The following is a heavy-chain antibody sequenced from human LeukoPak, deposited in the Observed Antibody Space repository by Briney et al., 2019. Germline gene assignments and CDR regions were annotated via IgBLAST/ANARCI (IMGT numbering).Heavy chain of an antibody. Sequence: TGGSLRHSCAASGLTFSGYEMNWVRQAPGKGLEWVSYITSSGSRIFYADSVKGRFTISRYNAKNSLYLQMNSLRADDTAVYYCARVRGVSLDYWGQGTLVTVSS. D-gene: IGHD3-10*01. CDR1: GLTFSGYE. CDR3: ARVRGVSLDY. CDR2: ITSSGSRI. V-gene: IGHV3-48*03. J-gene: IGHJ4*02.